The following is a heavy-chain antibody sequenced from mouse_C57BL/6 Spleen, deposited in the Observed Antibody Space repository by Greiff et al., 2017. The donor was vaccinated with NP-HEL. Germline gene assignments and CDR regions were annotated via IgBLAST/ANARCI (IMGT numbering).Heavy chain of an antibody. CDR1: GYAFSSYW. V-gene: IGHV1-80*01. CDR3: ARVGRRYAMDY. CDR2: IYPGDGDT. J-gene: IGHJ4*01. Sequence: VKLQESGAELVKPGASVKISCKASGYAFSSYWMNWVKQRPGKGLEWIGQIYPGDGDTNYNGKFKGKATLTADKSSSTAYMQLSSLTSEDSAVYFCARVGRRYAMDYWGQGTSVTVSS.